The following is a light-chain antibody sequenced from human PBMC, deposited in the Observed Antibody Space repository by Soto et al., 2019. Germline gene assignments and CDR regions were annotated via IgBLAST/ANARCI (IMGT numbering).Light chain of an antibody. CDR2: GAS. J-gene: IGKJ3*01. CDR1: QSVSNNY. CDR3: QQYGRSPFT. V-gene: IGKV3-20*01. Sequence: IVLTQSPGTLSLSQGERATLSCRASQSVSNNYVAWFHQKPGQAPRLLIYGASSRATGVPDRFSASGSGTDFTLTISRLEPEDFAVYYCQQYGRSPFTFGPGTKVDIK.